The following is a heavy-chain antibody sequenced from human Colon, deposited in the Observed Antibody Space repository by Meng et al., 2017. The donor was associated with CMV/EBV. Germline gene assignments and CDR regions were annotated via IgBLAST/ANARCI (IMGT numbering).Heavy chain of an antibody. CDR2: INYLGST. V-gene: IGHV4-59*12. J-gene: IGHJ6*02. CDR3: TRGDRVVPAAQWYFYGMDV. D-gene: IGHD2-2*01. CDR1: GGSISSYY. Sequence: SETLSLTCTVSGGSISSYYWSWVRQPPGKGLEWIGDINYLGSTNYNPSLRSRVTTSVDTSKNQFSLTLSSVTAADSAVYYCTRGDRVVPAAQWYFYGMDVWGQGTTVTVSS.